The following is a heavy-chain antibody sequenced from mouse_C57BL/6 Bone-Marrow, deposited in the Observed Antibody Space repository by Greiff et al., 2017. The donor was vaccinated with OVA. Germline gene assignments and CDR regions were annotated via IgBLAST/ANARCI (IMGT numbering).Heavy chain of an antibody. V-gene: IGHV5-9*01. CDR2: ISGGGNT. Sequence: EVQLVESGGGLVKPGGSLKLSCAASGFTFSSYTMSWVRQTPEKRLEWVATISGGGNTYYPDSVKGRFTISRDNAKNTLYLQMSSLRSEDTALYDCARHGDLSATGFAYWGQGTLVTVSA. D-gene: IGHD1-1*01. J-gene: IGHJ3*01. CDR3: ARHGDLSATGFAY. CDR1: GFTFSSYT.